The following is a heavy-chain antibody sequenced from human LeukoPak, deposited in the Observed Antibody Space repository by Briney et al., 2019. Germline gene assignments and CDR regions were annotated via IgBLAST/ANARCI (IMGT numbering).Heavy chain of an antibody. CDR1: GGPISSSSYY. CDR2: IYYSGST. J-gene: IGHJ6*03. Sequence: SETLSLTCTVSGGPISSSSYYWGWIRQPPGKGLEWIGSIYYSGSTYYNPSLKSRVTISVDTSKNQFSLKLSSVTAADTAVYYCARPVISGYYYYMDVWGKGTTVTISS. V-gene: IGHV4-39*01. CDR3: ARPVISGYYYYMDV. D-gene: IGHD3-10*01.